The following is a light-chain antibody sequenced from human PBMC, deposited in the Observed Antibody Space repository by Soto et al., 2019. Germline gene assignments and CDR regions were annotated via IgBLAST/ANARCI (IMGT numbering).Light chain of an antibody. V-gene: IGKV3D-15*01. CDR2: DAS. CDR3: QEYNAWPPGT. CDR1: QSVKNH. J-gene: IGKJ1*01. Sequence: EIGLTQSPATLSASSGEGITLSCRASQSVKNHLAWYQHKPGQAPRLLFYDASIRATGIPARFSAGGSGTELALVISSMQSEDAAVYYCQEYNAWPPGTFGQGTKVEIK.